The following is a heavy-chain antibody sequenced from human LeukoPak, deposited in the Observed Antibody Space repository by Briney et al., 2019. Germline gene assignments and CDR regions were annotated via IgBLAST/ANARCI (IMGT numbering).Heavy chain of an antibody. D-gene: IGHD3-9*01. CDR3: ARGGEVLRYFDWFVTHMDYGMDV. CDR1: GGSISSYY. CDR2: IYYSGST. Sequence: PSETLSLTCTVSGGSISSYYWSWIRQPPGKGLEWIGYIYYSGSTNYNPSLKSRVTISVDTSKNQFSLKLSSVTAADTAVYYCARGGEVLRYFDWFVTHMDYGMDVWGQGTTVTVSS. J-gene: IGHJ6*02. V-gene: IGHV4-59*01.